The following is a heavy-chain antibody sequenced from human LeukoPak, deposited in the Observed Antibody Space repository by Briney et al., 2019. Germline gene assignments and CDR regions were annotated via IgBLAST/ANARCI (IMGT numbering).Heavy chain of an antibody. J-gene: IGHJ4*02. CDR3: ARVGYSSGYYTFDY. CDR2: IYYSWST. V-gene: IGHV4-59*01. CDR1: GGSISIYY. D-gene: IGHD3-22*01. Sequence: SETLSLTCTVSGGSISIYYCRWLRQPPEGGLEWLGYIYYSWSTNYNPSLKSRVTISVDTSKNQVSLKLSSVTAADTAVYYCARVGYSSGYYTFDYWGQGTLVTVSS.